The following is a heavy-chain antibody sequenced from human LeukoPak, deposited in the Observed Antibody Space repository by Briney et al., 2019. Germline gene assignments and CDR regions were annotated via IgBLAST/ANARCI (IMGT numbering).Heavy chain of an antibody. V-gene: IGHV1-18*01. CDR1: GYTFTSYG. Sequence: ASVKVSCKASGYTFTSYGISWVRQAPGQGLEWMGWISAYNGNTNYAQKLQGRVTMTTDTSTSTAYMELRSLRSDDTAVCYCARDLMVDCSSTSCHPLYCYYYGMDVWGQGTTVTVSS. CDR3: ARDLMVDCSSTSCHPLYCYYYGMDV. D-gene: IGHD2-2*01. J-gene: IGHJ6*02. CDR2: ISAYNGNT.